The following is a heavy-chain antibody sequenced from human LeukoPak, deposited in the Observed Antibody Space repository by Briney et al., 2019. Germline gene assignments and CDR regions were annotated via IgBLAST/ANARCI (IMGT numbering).Heavy chain of an antibody. J-gene: IGHJ4*02. CDR1: GGTFSSYA. D-gene: IGHD3-10*01. CDR3: ARSYYGSGSYYELAFDY. V-gene: IGHV1-69*04. CDR2: IIPILGIA. Sequence: SVKVSCKASGGTFSSYAISWVRQAPGQGLEWMGRIIPILGIANYAQKFQGRVTITADKSMSTAYMELSSLRSEDTAVYYCARSYYGSGSYYELAFDYWGQGTLVTVSS.